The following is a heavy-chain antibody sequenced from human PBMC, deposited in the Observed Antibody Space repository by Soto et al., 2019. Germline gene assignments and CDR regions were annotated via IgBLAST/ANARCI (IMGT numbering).Heavy chain of an antibody. J-gene: IGHJ1*01. V-gene: IGHV3-30-3*01. CDR1: GFTFSSYA. Sequence: GGSLRLSCAASGFTFSSYAMHWVRQAPGKGLEWVAVISYDGSNKYYADSVKGRFTISRDNSKNTLYLQMNSLRAEDTAVYYCAREKQVENSGYYDPRAEYFQHWGQGTLVTVSS. CDR3: AREKQVENSGYYDPRAEYFQH. CDR2: ISYDGSNK. D-gene: IGHD3-22*01.